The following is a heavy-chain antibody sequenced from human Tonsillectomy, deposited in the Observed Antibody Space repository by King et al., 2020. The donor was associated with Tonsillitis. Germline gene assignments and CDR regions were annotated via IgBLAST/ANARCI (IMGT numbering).Heavy chain of an antibody. CDR2: IKNKDDGETT. Sequence: VQLVESGGDLVRPGGSLRLSCAASGLTFSDAWMSWVRQAPGKGLEWVGRIKNKDDGETTDYAAPVKGRFTISRDDSKNTLYLEMNSLKIEDTAVYYCSPNDLDPWGQGTLVTVSS. D-gene: IGHD1-1*01. CDR3: SPNDLDP. V-gene: IGHV3-15*01. J-gene: IGHJ5*02. CDR1: GLTFSDAW.